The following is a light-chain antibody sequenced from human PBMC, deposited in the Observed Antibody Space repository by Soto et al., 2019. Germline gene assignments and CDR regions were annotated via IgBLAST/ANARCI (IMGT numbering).Light chain of an antibody. V-gene: IGLV2-14*01. Sequence: QSALTQPASVSGSPGQSITISCTGTSSDVGGYNYVSWYQQHPGKAPKLMIYDVSNWPSGVSNRFSGSKSGNTASLTISGLQAEDEADYYCISYTSSSTLYVFGTGTKVTVL. CDR3: ISYTSSSTLYV. J-gene: IGLJ1*01. CDR1: SSDVGGYNY. CDR2: DVS.